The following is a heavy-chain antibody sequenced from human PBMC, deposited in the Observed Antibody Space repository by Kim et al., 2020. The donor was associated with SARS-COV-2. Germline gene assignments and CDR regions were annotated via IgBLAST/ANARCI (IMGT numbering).Heavy chain of an antibody. V-gene: IGHV3-48*04. J-gene: IGHJ4*02. Sequence: GGSLRLSCAASGFTFSSCSLNWVRQAPGKGLEWISYISGGGGTVSYADSVKGRFTISRDNARNTLYLQLNSLRVEDTAIYYCARDESWSFDYWGQGTLVT. CDR3: ARDESWSFDY. CDR1: GFTFSSCS. D-gene: IGHD2-8*02. CDR2: ISGGGGTV.